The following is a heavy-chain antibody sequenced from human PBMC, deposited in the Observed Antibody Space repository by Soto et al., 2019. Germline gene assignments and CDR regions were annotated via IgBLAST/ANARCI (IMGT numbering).Heavy chain of an antibody. CDR2: IDWDDDK. D-gene: IGHD3-22*01. CDR1: GFSLSTSGMC. Sequence: SGPTLVNPTHTLTLTCTFSGFSLSTSGMCVSWIRQPPGKALEWLALIDWDDDKYYSTSLKTRLTISKDTSKNQVVLTMTNMDPVDTATYYCARTYDSSGFDSNWFDPWGQGTLVTVSS. J-gene: IGHJ5*02. CDR3: ARTYDSSGFDSNWFDP. V-gene: IGHV2-70*01.